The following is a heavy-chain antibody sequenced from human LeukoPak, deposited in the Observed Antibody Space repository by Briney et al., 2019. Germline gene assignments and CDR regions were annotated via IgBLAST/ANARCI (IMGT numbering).Heavy chain of an antibody. CDR3: ARGYCSSTSCSDYYYYGMDV. Sequence: ASVKVSCKAPGYTFTSYGISWVRQAPGQGLEWMGWISAYNGNTNYAQKLQGRVTMTTDTSTSTAYMELRSLRSDDTAVYYCARGYCSSTSCSDYYYYGMDVWGQGTTVTVSS. J-gene: IGHJ6*02. CDR2: ISAYNGNT. D-gene: IGHD2-2*01. V-gene: IGHV1-18*01. CDR1: GYTFTSYG.